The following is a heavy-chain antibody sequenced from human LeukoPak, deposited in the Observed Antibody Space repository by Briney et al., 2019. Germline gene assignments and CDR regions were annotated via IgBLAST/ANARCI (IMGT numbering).Heavy chain of an antibody. Sequence: ASVKVSCKASGYTFTSYDINWVRQATGQGLEWMGWMNPNSGNTGYAQKFQGRVTMTGNTSISTAYMELSSLRAEDTAVYYCARDSLMVRGTFDYWGQGTLVTVSS. D-gene: IGHD3-10*01. CDR1: GYTFTSYD. J-gene: IGHJ4*02. V-gene: IGHV1-8*01. CDR2: MNPNSGNT. CDR3: ARDSLMVRGTFDY.